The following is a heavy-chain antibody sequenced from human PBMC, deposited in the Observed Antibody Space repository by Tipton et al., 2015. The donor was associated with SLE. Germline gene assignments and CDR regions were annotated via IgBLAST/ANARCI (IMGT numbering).Heavy chain of an antibody. V-gene: IGHV3-33*01. J-gene: IGHJ3*02. Sequence: RSLRLSCAASGFTFSSYGMHWVRQAPGKGLEWVAFIRYDGSNKYYADSVKGRFTISRDNSKKSLYLQMNSLRAEDTAVYYCARDRSSGWVREDAFDIWGQGTMVTVSS. CDR1: GFTFSSYG. CDR2: IRYDGSNK. CDR3: ARDRSSGWVREDAFDI. D-gene: IGHD6-19*01.